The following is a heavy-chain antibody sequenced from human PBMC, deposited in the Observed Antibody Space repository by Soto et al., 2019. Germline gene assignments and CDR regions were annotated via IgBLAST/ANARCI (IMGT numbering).Heavy chain of an antibody. V-gene: IGHV3-74*01. CDR3: ARGPVLRFLEWLSENFDY. CDR2: INSDGSST. CDR1: GFTFSSYW. Sequence: SLRLSCAASGFTFSSYWMHWVRQAPGKGLVWVSRINSDGSSTSYADSVKGRFTISRDNAKNTLYLQMNSLRAEDTAVYYCARGPVLRFLEWLSENFDYWGQGTLVTVSS. J-gene: IGHJ4*02. D-gene: IGHD3-3*01.